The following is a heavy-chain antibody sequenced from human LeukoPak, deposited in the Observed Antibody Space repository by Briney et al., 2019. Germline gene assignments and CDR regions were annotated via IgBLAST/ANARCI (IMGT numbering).Heavy chain of an antibody. J-gene: IGHJ3*02. D-gene: IGHD6-19*01. Sequence: SVKVSCKASGGTFSSYAISWVRQAPGQGLEWMGGIIPIFGTANYAQKFQGRVTITADKSTSTAYMELSSLRSEHTAVYYCARATVAGTGVDIWGQGTMVTVSS. CDR3: ARATVAGTGVDI. V-gene: IGHV1-69*06. CDR2: IIPIFGTA. CDR1: GGTFSSYA.